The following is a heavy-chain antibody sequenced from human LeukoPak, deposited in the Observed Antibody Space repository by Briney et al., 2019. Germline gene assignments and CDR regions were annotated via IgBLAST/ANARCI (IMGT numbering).Heavy chain of an antibody. V-gene: IGHV1-18*01. CDR3: ARVLEPYYYDSSGYYLDDY. J-gene: IGHJ4*02. CDR2: ISAYNGNT. Sequence: GASVKVSCKASGYTFTSYGISWVRQAPGQGLEWMGWISAYNGNTNYAQKLQGRVTMTTDTSTSTAYMELRSLRSDDTAVYYCARVLEPYYYDSSGYYLDDYWGQGTLVTVSS. CDR1: GYTFTSYG. D-gene: IGHD3-22*01.